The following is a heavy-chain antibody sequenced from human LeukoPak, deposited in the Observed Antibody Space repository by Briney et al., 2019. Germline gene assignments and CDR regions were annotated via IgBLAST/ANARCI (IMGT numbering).Heavy chain of an antibody. CDR1: GFTFSDYY. J-gene: IGHJ3*01. CDR3: ARPLWHSSGDYDV. Sequence: KPGGSLRLSCAASGFTFSDYYMSWIRQAPGKGLEGVSYISSSGRTIYYADSVKGRFTISRDNAKNPLYLQMNSLRAEDTAVYYCARPLWHSSGDYDVWGQGTMVTVSS. D-gene: IGHD3-22*01. V-gene: IGHV3-11*04. CDR2: ISSSGRTI.